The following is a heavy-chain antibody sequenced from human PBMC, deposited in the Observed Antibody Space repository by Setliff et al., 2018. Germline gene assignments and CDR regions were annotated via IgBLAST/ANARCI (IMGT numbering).Heavy chain of an antibody. CDR1: GGSISSYY. V-gene: IGHV4-4*07. CDR3: ARDHGDYGYYYYYMDV. J-gene: IGHJ6*03. Sequence: PSETLSLTCTVSGGSISSYYWSWIRQPAGKGLEWIGRIYTSGSTNYSPSLKSRVTTSVDTSKNQFSLKLSSVTAADTAVYYCARDHGDYGYYYYYMDVWGKGTTVTVSS. D-gene: IGHD4-17*01. CDR2: IYTSGST.